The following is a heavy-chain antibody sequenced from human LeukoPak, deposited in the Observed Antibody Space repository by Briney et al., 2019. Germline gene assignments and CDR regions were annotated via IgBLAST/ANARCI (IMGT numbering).Heavy chain of an antibody. CDR1: GFTFSSYA. CDR2: ISYDGSNK. J-gene: IGHJ4*02. V-gene: IGHV3-30-3*01. Sequence: PGGSLRLSCAASGFTFSSYAMHWVRQAPGKGLEWVAVISYDGSNKYYADSVKGRFTISRDNAKNTLYLQMNSLRAEDTAVYYCARDLDYWGQETLVAVSS. CDR3: ARDLDY.